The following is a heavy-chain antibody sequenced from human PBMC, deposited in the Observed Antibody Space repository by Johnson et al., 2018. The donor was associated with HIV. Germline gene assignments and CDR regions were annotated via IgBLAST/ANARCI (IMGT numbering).Heavy chain of an antibody. CDR2: IYSGDTT. D-gene: IGHD3-16*01. CDR3: ARGSRYTHDNDDVYLLHAFDI. J-gene: IGHJ3*02. Sequence: VQLVESGGGLVQPGGSLRLSCAASGFTVSTNYMSWIRQAPGKGLEWVSVIYSGDTTYYAGSVKGRFTISRDSSKNTLYLQMNTLRADDTAVYYCARGSRYTHDNDDVYLLHAFDIWGQGTVVTVSS. V-gene: IGHV3-66*01. CDR1: GFTVSTNY.